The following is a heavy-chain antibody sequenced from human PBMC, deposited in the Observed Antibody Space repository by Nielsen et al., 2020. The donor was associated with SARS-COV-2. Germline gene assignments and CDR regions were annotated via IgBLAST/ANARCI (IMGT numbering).Heavy chain of an antibody. D-gene: IGHD4-23*01. J-gene: IGHJ6*02. CDR1: GGSISSGDYY. CDR2: IYYSGST. CDR3: ASSPTTVVTRQDYYGMDV. V-gene: IGHV4-30-4*01. Sequence: SETLSLTCTVSGGSISSGDYYWSWIRQPPGKGLEWIGYIYYSGSTYYNPSLKSRVTISVDTSKNQFSLKPSSVTAADTAVYYCASSPTTVVTRQDYYGMDVWGQGTTVTVSS.